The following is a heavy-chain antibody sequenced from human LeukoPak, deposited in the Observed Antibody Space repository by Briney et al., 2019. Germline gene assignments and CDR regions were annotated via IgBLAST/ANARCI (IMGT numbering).Heavy chain of an antibody. J-gene: IGHJ5*02. Sequence: ASVKVSCKVSGYTLTELSMHWVRQAPGKGLEWMGGFDPEDGETIYARKFQGRVTMTEDTSTDTAYMELSSLRSEDTAVYYCATDVIAAAGIEGWLDPWGQGTLVTVSS. V-gene: IGHV1-24*01. CDR1: GYTLTELS. CDR2: FDPEDGET. CDR3: ATDVIAAAGIEGWLDP. D-gene: IGHD6-13*01.